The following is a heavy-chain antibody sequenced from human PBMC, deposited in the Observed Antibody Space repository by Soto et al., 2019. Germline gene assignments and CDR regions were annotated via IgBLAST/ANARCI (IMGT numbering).Heavy chain of an antibody. CDR2: IVPIFGTT. J-gene: IGHJ5*02. CDR1: GGTFSNYA. Sequence: SVKVSCKVSGGTFSNYAIDWVRLAPGHGLEWMGGIVPIFGTTYYAQKFQGRVTITADESTSTAYMELSSLRSEDTAVYYCARVTCSGGSCYSLYNWFDPWGQGTLVTVSS. V-gene: IGHV1-69*13. D-gene: IGHD2-15*01. CDR3: ARVTCSGGSCYSLYNWFDP.